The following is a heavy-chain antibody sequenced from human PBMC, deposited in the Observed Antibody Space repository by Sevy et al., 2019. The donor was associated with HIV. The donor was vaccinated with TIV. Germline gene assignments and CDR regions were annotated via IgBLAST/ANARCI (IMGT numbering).Heavy chain of an antibody. CDR3: VRDERAIASHFDY. CDR2: FDRTDIQ. CDR1: GFTPSSYT. D-gene: IGHD2-21*01. J-gene: IGHJ4*02. V-gene: IGHV3-48*02. Sequence: GGSLSLSCEASGFTPSSYTMNWVPKSPEKGLEGVATFDRTDIQHYADSVKGGFIISRDTAKNSLFLQMNSLRDDDTAMYFCVRDERAIASHFDYWGRGTLVTVSS.